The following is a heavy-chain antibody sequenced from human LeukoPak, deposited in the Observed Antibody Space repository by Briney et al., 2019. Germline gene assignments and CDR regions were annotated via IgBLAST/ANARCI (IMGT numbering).Heavy chain of an antibody. D-gene: IGHD5-18*01. CDR3: ARASPTAMVNPWYLDL. V-gene: IGHV4-59*01. CDR1: GGSISSYY. Sequence: SETLSLTCTVSGGSISSYYWSWIRQPPGKGLEWIGSIYYSGSTNYNPSLKSRLTISVDTSKNQFSLKLSSVTAADTAVYYCARASPTAMVNPWYLDLWGRGTLVTVSS. J-gene: IGHJ2*01. CDR2: IYYSGST.